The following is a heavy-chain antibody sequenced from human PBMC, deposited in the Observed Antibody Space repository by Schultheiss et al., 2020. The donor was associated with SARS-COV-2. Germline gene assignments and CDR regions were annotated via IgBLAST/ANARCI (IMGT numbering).Heavy chain of an antibody. CDR2: IWYDGSNK. Sequence: GGSLRLSCAASGFTFSSYGMHWVRQAPGKGLEWVAVIWYDGSNKYYADSVKGRFTISRDNSKNTLYLQMNSLRAEDTAVYYCAADSGTVTTGGYSGNYYYYYGMDVWGQGTTVTVSS. D-gene: IGHD4-11*01. CDR1: GFTFSSYG. J-gene: IGHJ6*02. V-gene: IGHV3-33*01. CDR3: AADSGTVTTGGYSGNYYYYYGMDV.